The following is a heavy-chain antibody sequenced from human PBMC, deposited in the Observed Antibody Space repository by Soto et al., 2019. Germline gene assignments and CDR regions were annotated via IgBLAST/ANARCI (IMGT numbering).Heavy chain of an antibody. V-gene: IGHV1-46*01. CDR2: INPSGGST. J-gene: IGHJ5*02. CDR1: GYTFTSYY. CDR3: ARVYWPAIPHWFDP. Sequence: QVQLVQSGAEVKKPGASVKVSCKASGYTFTSYYMHWVRQAPGQGLEWMGIINPSGGSTSYAQKFQGSVTMTRDTSTSTVYMELSSLRSEDTAXXYCARVYWPAIPHWFDPWGQGTLVTVS. D-gene: IGHD2-2*02.